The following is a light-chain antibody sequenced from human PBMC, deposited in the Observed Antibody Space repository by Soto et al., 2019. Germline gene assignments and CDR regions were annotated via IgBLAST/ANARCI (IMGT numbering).Light chain of an antibody. V-gene: IGLV2-14*01. CDR3: SSYIRTTTLAI. Sequence: QSALTQPASVSGSPGQSITISCTGTSSDVGGYNYVSWYQQHPDKAPKLMIYEVSNRPSGVSNRFSGSKSGNTASLTISGLQADDEADYYCSSYIRTTTLAIFGGGTKLTVL. CDR2: EVS. CDR1: SSDVGGYNY. J-gene: IGLJ2*01.